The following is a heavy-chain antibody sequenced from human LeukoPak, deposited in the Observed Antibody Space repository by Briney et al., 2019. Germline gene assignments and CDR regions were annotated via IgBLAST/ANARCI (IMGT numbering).Heavy chain of an antibody. Sequence: SETLSLTCIVSGYSISSNYYWGWIRQPPEKGLEWIGSIYHSGNTYYNPSLKSRVTISVDTSKNQFSLKLRSVTAADTAVYYCARVTSRLGVCDYWGQGTLVTVSS. CDR3: ARVTSRLGVCDY. CDR2: IYHSGNT. J-gene: IGHJ4*02. D-gene: IGHD2-8*01. CDR1: GYSISSNYY. V-gene: IGHV4-38-2*02.